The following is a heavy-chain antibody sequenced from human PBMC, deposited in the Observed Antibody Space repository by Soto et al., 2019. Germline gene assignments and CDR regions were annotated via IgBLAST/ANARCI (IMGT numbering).Heavy chain of an antibody. J-gene: IGHJ6*02. CDR2: ISSSSSYT. CDR3: ARDGAYHTVEDYGMEV. CDR1: LFTFSDYY. D-gene: IGHD4-17*01. Sequence: VGSLRLSCSSSLFTFSDYYMSWILHSPFKGLELVSYISSSSSYTNYADSVKGRFTISRDNAKNSLYLQMNSLRAEDTAVYYCARDGAYHTVEDYGMEVWGQGTTVTVSS. V-gene: IGHV3-11*05.